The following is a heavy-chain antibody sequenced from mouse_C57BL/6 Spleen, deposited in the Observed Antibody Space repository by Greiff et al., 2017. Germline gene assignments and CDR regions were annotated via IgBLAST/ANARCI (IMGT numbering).Heavy chain of an antibody. CDR2: ISYSGST. CDR3: SRGTVVAGAMDY. D-gene: IGHD1-1*01. V-gene: IGHV3-8*01. J-gene: IGHJ4*01. CDR1: GYSFTSDY. Sequence: EVQLQESGPGLAKPSQTLSLTCSVTGYSFTSDYWNWIRQFPGNKLEYMGYISYSGSTYYYPSLKSRISITPDTSKNQYYLQLNSVTTEDTATYYCSRGTVVAGAMDYWGQGTSVTVSS.